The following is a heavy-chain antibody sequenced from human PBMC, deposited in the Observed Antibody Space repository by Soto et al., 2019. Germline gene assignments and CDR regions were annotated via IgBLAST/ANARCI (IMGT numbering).Heavy chain of an antibody. V-gene: IGHV3-30-3*01. CDR2: ISYDGSNK. CDR1: GFAFSTCA. CDR3: VRDKRDLRFLEWSYYFDY. Sequence: QVQLVESGGGVVQPGRSLRLSCAASGFAFSTCAMHWVRQAPGKGLEWVALISYDGSNKYYADSVKGRFTISRDKSKNTLYLQMNSLRAEDTAVYYCVRDKRDLRFLEWSYYFDYWGPGTLVTVSS. J-gene: IGHJ4*02. D-gene: IGHD3-3*01.